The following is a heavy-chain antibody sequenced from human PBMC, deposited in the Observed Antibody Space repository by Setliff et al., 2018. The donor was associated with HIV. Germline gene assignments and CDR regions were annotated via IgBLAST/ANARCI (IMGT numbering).Heavy chain of an antibody. J-gene: IGHJ4*02. V-gene: IGHV4-34*01. CDR3: AKYGPNCRIITCDEGYYFDS. D-gene: IGHD2-2*01. CDR1: GGSFSVYY. CDR2: IDHSGST. Sequence: SETLSLTCAVYGGSFSVYYWSWIRQAPGKGLEWIGEIDHSGSTNYNPSLKSRVTISVDTSKNHFSRRLTSVTAADTALYYCAKYGPNCRIITCDEGYYFDSWGQGALVTVSS.